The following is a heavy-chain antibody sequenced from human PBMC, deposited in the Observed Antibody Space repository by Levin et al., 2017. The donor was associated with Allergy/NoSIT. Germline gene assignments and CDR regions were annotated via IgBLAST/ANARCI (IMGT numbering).Heavy chain of an antibody. D-gene: IGHD3-10*01. Sequence: PAGGSLRLSCAVSGFTFSSYAMSWVRQAPGKGLEWVSGISDSGGSTYYADSVKGRFTTSRDNSKNTLYLQMNSLRVEDTAVYFCARSGNSGSGNPHSKNFDYWGQGTLVTVSS. CDR2: ISDSGGST. J-gene: IGHJ4*02. V-gene: IGHV3-23*01. CDR1: GFTFSSYA. CDR3: ARSGNSGSGNPHSKNFDY.